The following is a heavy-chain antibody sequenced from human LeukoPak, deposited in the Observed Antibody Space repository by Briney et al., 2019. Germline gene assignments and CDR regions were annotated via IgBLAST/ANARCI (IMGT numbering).Heavy chain of an antibody. CDR2: INPNSGGT. D-gene: IGHD4-17*01. V-gene: IGHV1-2*04. CDR1: GYTFPGYY. Sequence: ASVKVSCKASGYTFPGYYMHWVRQAPGQGLECMGWINPNSGGTNYAQKFQGWVTMTRDTSISTAYMELSRLRSDDTAVYYCARVSNYGDPPWFDPWGQGTLVTVSS. CDR3: ARVSNYGDPPWFDP. J-gene: IGHJ5*02.